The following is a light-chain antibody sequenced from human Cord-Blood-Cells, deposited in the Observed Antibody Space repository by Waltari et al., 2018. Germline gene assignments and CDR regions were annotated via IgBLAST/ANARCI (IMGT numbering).Light chain of an antibody. CDR2: DGS. J-gene: IGLJ1*01. CDR3: CSYAGSYTFDV. Sequence: QSALTQPRSVSGSPGQSVTLSCPATTSDVGGYNYVSGYQQPPGKPPKIMIYDGSKRPSGFPDRFSGSKSGNTASLTISGLQAEDEADYYCCSYAGSYTFDVFGTGTKVTVL. CDR1: TSDVGGYNY. V-gene: IGLV2-11*01.